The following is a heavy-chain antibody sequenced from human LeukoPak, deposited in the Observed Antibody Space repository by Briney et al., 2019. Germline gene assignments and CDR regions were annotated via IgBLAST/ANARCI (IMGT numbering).Heavy chain of an antibody. J-gene: IGHJ4*02. CDR1: GFTFSSYS. Sequence: GGSLRLSCAASGFTFSSYSMNWVRQAPGKGLEWVSSIRRGSSYIYYADSVKGRFTISRDNAKNSLYLQMNSLRAEDTAVYYCARDKGSSWSGGFDYWGQGTLVTVSS. CDR2: IRRGSSYI. V-gene: IGHV3-21*01. CDR3: ARDKGSSWSGGFDY. D-gene: IGHD6-13*01.